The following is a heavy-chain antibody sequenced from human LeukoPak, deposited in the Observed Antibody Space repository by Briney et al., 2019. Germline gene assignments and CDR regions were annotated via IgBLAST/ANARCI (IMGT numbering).Heavy chain of an antibody. D-gene: IGHD3-22*01. CDR1: GFTFSSYS. J-gene: IGHJ4*02. Sequence: PGGSLRLSCAASGFTFSSYSMNWVRQAPGKGLEWVSSISSSSSYIYYADSVKGRFTISRDNAKNSLYLQMNSLRAEDTAVYYCARDILSRDYYDSSGYLGYWGQGTLVTVSS. CDR2: ISSSSSYI. V-gene: IGHV3-21*04. CDR3: ARDILSRDYYDSSGYLGY.